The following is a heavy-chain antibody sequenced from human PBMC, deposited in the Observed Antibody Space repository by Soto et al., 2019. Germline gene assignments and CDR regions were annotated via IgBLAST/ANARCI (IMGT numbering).Heavy chain of an antibody. CDR3: AKDLGHLSIAAAMQN. V-gene: IGHV3-30*18. J-gene: IGHJ3*01. CDR1: GFTFSSYG. D-gene: IGHD6-13*01. CDR2: ISYDGSNK. Sequence: QVQLVESGGGVVQPGRSLRLSCAASGFTFSSYGMHWVRQAPGKGLEWVAVISYDGSNKYYADSVKGRFTISRDNSKNTLYLQMNSLRAEDTAVYYCAKDLGHLSIAAAMQNWGQGTMVTVSP.